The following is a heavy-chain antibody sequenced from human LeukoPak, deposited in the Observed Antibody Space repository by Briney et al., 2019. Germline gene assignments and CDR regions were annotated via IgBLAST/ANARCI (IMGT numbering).Heavy chain of an antibody. Sequence: GGSLRLSCAVSGFTFSSYSMNWVRQAPGKGLEWVANIKEDGSEINYVDSVKGRFTISRDNAKNSLFLQMNSLRVEDTAVYYCARDRGYSSFDYWGQGTLVTVSS. J-gene: IGHJ4*02. CDR2: IKEDGSEI. V-gene: IGHV3-7*01. CDR3: ARDRGYSSFDY. D-gene: IGHD4-23*01. CDR1: GFTFSSYS.